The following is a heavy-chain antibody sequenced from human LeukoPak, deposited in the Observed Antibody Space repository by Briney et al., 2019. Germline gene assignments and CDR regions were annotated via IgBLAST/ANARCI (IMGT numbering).Heavy chain of an antibody. CDR2: IYHSGST. Sequence: SQTLSLTCTVSGGSVSSGDYYWTWIRQLPGKGLEWIGYIYHSGSTYYNPSLRSRVTMSVDTSQNQFSLKLTSVTAADTAVYYCARKGGSYYYFHRWGQGTLVTVSS. V-gene: IGHV4-31*03. CDR1: GGSVSSGDYY. D-gene: IGHD1-26*01. CDR3: ARKGGSYYYFHR. J-gene: IGHJ4*02.